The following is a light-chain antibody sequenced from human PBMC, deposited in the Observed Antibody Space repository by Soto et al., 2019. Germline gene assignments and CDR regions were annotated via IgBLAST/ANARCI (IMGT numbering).Light chain of an antibody. CDR3: GTWDSSLSAVV. J-gene: IGLJ2*01. CDR1: SSNIGNNY. CDR2: DNS. V-gene: IGLV1-51*01. Sequence: QSVLTQPPSVSAAPGQKVTISCSGNSSNIGNNYVSWYQQLPGTAPKLLIYDNSKRPSGIPDRFSGSKSGTSATLGITGLQTGDESDYYCGTWDSSLSAVVFGGGTKLTFL.